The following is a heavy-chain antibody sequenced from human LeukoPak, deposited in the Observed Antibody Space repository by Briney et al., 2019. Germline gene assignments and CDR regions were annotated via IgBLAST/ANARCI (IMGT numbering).Heavy chain of an antibody. CDR1: GFTFSSYA. D-gene: IGHD4-11*01. J-gene: IGHJ4*02. Sequence: GGSLRLSCAASGFTFSSYAMIWVRQAPGKGLDWVSCISDNGDDTYYADSVKGRFTISRDKSTNTLYLQMNSLRADDTAVYYCAKGYYGNYVAVDYWGQGTLVTVSS. V-gene: IGHV3-23*01. CDR2: ISDNGDDT. CDR3: AKGYYGNYVAVDY.